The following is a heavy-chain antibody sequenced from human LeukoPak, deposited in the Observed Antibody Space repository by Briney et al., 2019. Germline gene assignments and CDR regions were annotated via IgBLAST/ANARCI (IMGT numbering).Heavy chain of an antibody. D-gene: IGHD6-13*01. Sequence: GGSLRLSCAASGFTFSSYSMNWVRQAPGKGLEWVSSISSSSSYIYYADSVKGRFTISRDNAKNSLYLQMNSLRAEDTAVYYCARDRSSSWYYYYYMDVWGKGTTITVSS. J-gene: IGHJ6*03. CDR1: GFTFSSYS. V-gene: IGHV3-21*01. CDR3: ARDRSSSWYYYYYMDV. CDR2: ISSSSSYI.